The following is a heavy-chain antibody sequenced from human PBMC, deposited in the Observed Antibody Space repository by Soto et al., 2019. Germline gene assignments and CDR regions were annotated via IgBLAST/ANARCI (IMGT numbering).Heavy chain of an antibody. D-gene: IGHD5-18*01. V-gene: IGHV4-30-4*01. CDR2: IYYSGST. CDR1: GGSISSGDYY. J-gene: IGHJ5*02. CDR3: ARSGYSYGFRNWFDP. Sequence: TSETLSLTCTVSGGSISSGDYYWSWIRQPPGKGLEWIGYIYYSGSTYYNPSLKSRVTISVDTSKNQFSLKLSSVTAADTAVYYCARSGYSYGFRNWFDPWGQGTLVTVSS.